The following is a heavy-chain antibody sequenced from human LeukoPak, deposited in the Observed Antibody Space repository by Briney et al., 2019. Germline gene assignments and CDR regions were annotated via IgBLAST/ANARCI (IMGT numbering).Heavy chain of an antibody. CDR2: IYYSGST. D-gene: IGHD2-2*02. V-gene: IGHV4-59*08. Sequence: KPSETLSLTCTVSGGSISSYYWSWIRQPPGKGLEWIGYIYYSGSTNYNPSLKSRVTISVDTSKNQFSLKLSSVTAADTAVYYCARHFVVVPAAIDYFDYWGQGTLVTVSS. CDR3: ARHFVVVPAAIDYFDY. CDR1: GGSISSYY. J-gene: IGHJ4*02.